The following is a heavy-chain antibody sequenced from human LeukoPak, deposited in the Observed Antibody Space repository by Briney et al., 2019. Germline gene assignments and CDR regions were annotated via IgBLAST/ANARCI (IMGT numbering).Heavy chain of an antibody. Sequence: GGSLRLSCAASGFTFSSYGMHWVRQAPGKGLEWVAVIWYDGSNKYYADSVKGRSTISRDNSKNTLYLQMNSLRAEDTAVYYCASDTYYYDSSGYYFFDYWGQGTLVTVSS. V-gene: IGHV3-33*01. D-gene: IGHD3-22*01. CDR3: ASDTYYYDSSGYYFFDY. CDR2: IWYDGSNK. J-gene: IGHJ4*02. CDR1: GFTFSSYG.